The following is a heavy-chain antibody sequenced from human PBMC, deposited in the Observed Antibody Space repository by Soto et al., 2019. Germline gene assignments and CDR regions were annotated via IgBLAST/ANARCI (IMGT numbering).Heavy chain of an antibody. J-gene: IGHJ4*02. CDR1: GYTFINYG. Sequence: GASVKVSCKASGYTFINYGITWVRQAPGQGLEWMGWISGYNGNTNYAQKLQGRVTMTTDTSTSTAYMELRSLRSDDTAVYYCARHESGSELNDYWGQGTLVTVSS. D-gene: IGHD1-7*01. CDR3: ARHESGSELNDY. V-gene: IGHV1-18*01. CDR2: ISGYNGNT.